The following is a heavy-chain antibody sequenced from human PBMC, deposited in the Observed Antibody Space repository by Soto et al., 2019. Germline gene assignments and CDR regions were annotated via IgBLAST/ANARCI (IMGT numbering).Heavy chain of an antibody. D-gene: IGHD3-16*01. CDR1: GFTFSSYA. CDR2: ILYDGSNK. J-gene: IGHJ4*02. CDR3: AKQTGVRFDY. V-gene: IGHV3-30-3*01. Sequence: QVQLVESGGGVVQPGRSLRLSCAASGFTFSSYAMHWVRQAPGKGLEWVAVILYDGSNKYYADSVKGRFTISRDNSKNTLYLQMNSLRAEDTAVYYCAKQTGVRFDYWGQGTLVTVSS.